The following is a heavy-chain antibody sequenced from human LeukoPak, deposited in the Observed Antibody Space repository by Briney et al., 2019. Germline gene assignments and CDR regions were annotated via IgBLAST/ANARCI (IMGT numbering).Heavy chain of an antibody. CDR1: GFTVSSNY. J-gene: IGHJ4*02. CDR2: IYSGGST. Sequence: GGSLRLSCAASGFTVSSNYMSWVRQAPGKGQDWVSVIYSGGSTYYADSVEGRFTISRDNSKNTLYLQMNSLRAEDTAVYYCARGHDYDSSVAYWGQGTLVTVSS. CDR3: ARGHDYDSSVAY. D-gene: IGHD3-22*01. V-gene: IGHV3-66*01.